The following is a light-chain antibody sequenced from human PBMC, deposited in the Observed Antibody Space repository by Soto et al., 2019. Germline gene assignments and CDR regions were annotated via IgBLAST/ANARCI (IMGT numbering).Light chain of an antibody. V-gene: IGKV1-5*03. CDR2: KAS. J-gene: IGKJ1*01. Sequence: VRMTQSPATVSACIGDRVTITCRASQSISDWLAWHQQKPGKAPKLLIYKASSLESGVPSRFSGSGSGTEFTLTISSLQPDDFATYYCQQYETYWTFGQGTKVDI. CDR1: QSISDW. CDR3: QQYETYWT.